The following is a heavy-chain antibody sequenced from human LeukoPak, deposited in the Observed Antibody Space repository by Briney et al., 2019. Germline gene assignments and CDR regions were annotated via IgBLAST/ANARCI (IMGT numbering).Heavy chain of an antibody. V-gene: IGHV3-7*01. D-gene: IGHD3-22*01. CDR1: GFTFTNYW. Sequence: GGSLRLSCAASGFTFTNYWMNWLRQAPGKGLGWAANIKQDGSAKNYVDSVKGRFTISRDNAKNTLYLQMNSLRAEDTAVYYCARYPDDSSGYPFDYWGQGTLVTVSS. J-gene: IGHJ4*02. CDR3: ARYPDDSSGYPFDY. CDR2: IKQDGSAK.